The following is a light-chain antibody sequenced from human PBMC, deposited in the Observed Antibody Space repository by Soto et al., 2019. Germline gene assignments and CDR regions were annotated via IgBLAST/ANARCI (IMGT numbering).Light chain of an antibody. V-gene: IGLV2-14*01. Sequence: QSALTQPASVSGSPGQSITISCTGTSSDVGGYNYVSWYQQHPGKAPKLMVYEDSNRPSGVSNRFSGFKSGNTASLTISGLQTEDEADYYCSSYTRSATGVFGGGTKVTVL. CDR3: SSYTRSATGV. J-gene: IGLJ3*02. CDR2: EDS. CDR1: SSDVGGYNY.